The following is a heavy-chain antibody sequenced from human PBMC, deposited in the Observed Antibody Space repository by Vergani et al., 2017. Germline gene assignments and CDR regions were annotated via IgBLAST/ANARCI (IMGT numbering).Heavy chain of an antibody. D-gene: IGHD1-1*01. CDR2: TSRDGDIK. CDR3: ARDPRTGKPDYFDY. CDR1: GFTFGSYD. Sequence: QVQLVESGGGVVQPGRSLRLSCAASGFTFGSYDMHWVRQAPGKGLEWVAVTSRDGDIKYYADSVEGRFTISRDNFRNTLYLHVNSLRAEDTAVYYCARDPRTGKPDYFDYWGRGTLVTVSS. J-gene: IGHJ4*02. V-gene: IGHV3-30-3*01.